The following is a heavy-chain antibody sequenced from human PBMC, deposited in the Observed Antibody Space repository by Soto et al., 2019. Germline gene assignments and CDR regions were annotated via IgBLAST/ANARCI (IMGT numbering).Heavy chain of an antibody. Sequence: QLQLQESGPGLVKPSETLSLTCIVSGGSISSSSLQWGWIRQPPGRGLDWVGSIFSNGGTYYNPSLSSRVTISVHTSNNQSSLRLYSVTAADTAVYYCARQYYYGSGRQIDYWGQGTLVTVSS. CDR1: GGSISSSSLQ. CDR3: ARQYYYGSGRQIDY. V-gene: IGHV4-39*01. CDR2: IFSNGGT. J-gene: IGHJ4*02. D-gene: IGHD3-10*01.